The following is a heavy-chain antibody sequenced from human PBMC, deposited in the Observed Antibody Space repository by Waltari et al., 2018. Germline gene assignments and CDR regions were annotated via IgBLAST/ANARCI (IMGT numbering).Heavy chain of an antibody. CDR2: INPNSGGT. Sequence: QVQLVQSGAEVKKPGASVTVSCKASGSTFTGYYLHWVRQAPGQGLEWMGRINPNSGGTNYAQKFQGRVTMTRDTSISTAYMELSRLRSDDTAVYYCARAGDGGYSLDYWGQGTLVTVSS. J-gene: IGHJ4*02. CDR1: GSTFTGYY. D-gene: IGHD2-15*01. CDR3: ARAGDGGYSLDY. V-gene: IGHV1-2*06.